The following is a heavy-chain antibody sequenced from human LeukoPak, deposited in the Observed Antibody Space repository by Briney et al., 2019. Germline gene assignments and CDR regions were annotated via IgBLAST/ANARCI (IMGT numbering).Heavy chain of an antibody. CDR1: GFTFSSYG. J-gene: IGHJ4*02. CDR3: TRDVGSGWVHFDS. V-gene: IGHV3-74*01. D-gene: IGHD6-19*01. CDR2: INSDGSST. Sequence: GGSLRLSCAASGFTFSSYGMHWVRQAPGTGLVWVSRINSDGSSTNYADSVRGRFTISRDNAKNTVYLQMNSLRAEDTALYYCTRDVGSGWVHFDSWGQGTLVTVSS.